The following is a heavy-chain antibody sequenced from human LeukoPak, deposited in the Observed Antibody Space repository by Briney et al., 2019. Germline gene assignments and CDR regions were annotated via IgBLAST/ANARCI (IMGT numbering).Heavy chain of an antibody. CDR1: GFTFSTYA. D-gene: IGHD6-19*01. CDR3: ASVEYSSGWSGY. CDR2: ISGSGDST. J-gene: IGHJ4*02. Sequence: PGGSLRLSCAASGFTFSTYAVNWVRQAPGKGLEWVSTISGSGDSTYYADSVKGRFTISRDNAKNSLYLQMNSLRAEDTAVYYCASVEYSSGWSGYWGQGTLVTVSS. V-gene: IGHV3-21*01.